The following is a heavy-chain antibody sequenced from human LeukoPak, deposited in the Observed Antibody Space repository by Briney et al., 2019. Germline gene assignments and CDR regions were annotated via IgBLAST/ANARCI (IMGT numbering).Heavy chain of an antibody. D-gene: IGHD4-23*01. Sequence: SETLSLTCTVSGGSISRYYWSWIRQPPGKGLEWIGYIYYSGSTNYNPSLKSRVTISVDTSKNQFSLKLSSVTAADTAVYYCARHVLRWGTFDYWGQGTLVTVSS. J-gene: IGHJ4*02. CDR3: ARHVLRWGTFDY. CDR2: IYYSGST. V-gene: IGHV4-59*08. CDR1: GGSISRYY.